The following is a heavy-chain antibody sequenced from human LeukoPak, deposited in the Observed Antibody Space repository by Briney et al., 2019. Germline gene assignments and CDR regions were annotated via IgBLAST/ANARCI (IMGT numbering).Heavy chain of an antibody. Sequence: ASVKVSCKVSGYTLTELSMHWVRQAPGKGLEWVGGFDPEDGETIYAQKFQGRVTMTEDTSTDTAYMELSSLRSEDTAVYYCATVVEDIVVVPAAIGTEYFQHWGQGTLVTVSS. CDR2: FDPEDGET. CDR1: GYTLTELS. V-gene: IGHV1-24*01. D-gene: IGHD2-2*02. CDR3: ATVVEDIVVVPAAIGTEYFQH. J-gene: IGHJ1*01.